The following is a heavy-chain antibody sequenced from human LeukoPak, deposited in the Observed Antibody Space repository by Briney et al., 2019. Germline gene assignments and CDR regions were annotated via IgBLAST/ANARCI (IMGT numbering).Heavy chain of an antibody. V-gene: IGHV1-69*13. Sequence: ASVKVSCKASGGTFSSYAISWVRQAPGQGLEWMGGIIPIFGTANSAQKFQGRVTITADESTSTAYMELSSLRSEDTAVYYCASCIGYCSSTSCYYYYYMDVWGKGTTVTVSS. CDR2: IIPIFGTA. CDR3: ASCIGYCSSTSCYYYYYMDV. D-gene: IGHD2-2*01. J-gene: IGHJ6*03. CDR1: GGTFSSYA.